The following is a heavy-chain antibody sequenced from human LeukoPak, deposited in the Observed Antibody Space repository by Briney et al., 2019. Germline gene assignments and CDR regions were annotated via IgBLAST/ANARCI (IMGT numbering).Heavy chain of an antibody. CDR1: GFTFSSYW. J-gene: IGHJ4*02. D-gene: IGHD6-19*01. Sequence: QPGGSLRLSCAASGFTFSSYWMHWVRQAPGKGLVWVSRISSDGSSTSYADSVKGRFTISRDNAKNSLYLQMNSLRAEDTAVYYCARVVAVADKNYWGQGTLVTVSS. CDR3: ARVVAVADKNY. V-gene: IGHV3-74*01. CDR2: ISSDGSST.